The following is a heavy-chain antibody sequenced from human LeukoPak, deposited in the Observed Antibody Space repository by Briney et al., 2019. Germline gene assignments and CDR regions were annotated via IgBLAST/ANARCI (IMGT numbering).Heavy chain of an antibody. CDR1: GLTFSSYS. D-gene: IGHD5-18*01. J-gene: IGHJ4*02. Sequence: KSGGSLRLSCAPSGLTFSSYSMNCVRQAPGKGLEWVSSFSGSSSYIYYAHSVKGRFTTSKDNAKTSLYQQMNSLRVEDTAVYYCVRADAKKTAMVDYWGRRTLVAVSS. V-gene: IGHV3-21*01. CDR3: VRADAKKTAMVDY. CDR2: FSGSSSYI.